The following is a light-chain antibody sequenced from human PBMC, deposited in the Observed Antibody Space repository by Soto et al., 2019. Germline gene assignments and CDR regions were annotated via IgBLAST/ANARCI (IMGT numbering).Light chain of an antibody. CDR1: QTVNNNY. Sequence: DIVLTQSPGTLSLSPGERAILSCRASQTVNNNYLAWCQQEPGQAPRLLIYGASRRATGIPDRFSGSASGTDFTLTISRLEPEDFAVYVGQQYSDLPMTFGQGTRLEIK. V-gene: IGKV3-20*01. CDR2: GAS. J-gene: IGKJ5*01. CDR3: QQYSDLPMT.